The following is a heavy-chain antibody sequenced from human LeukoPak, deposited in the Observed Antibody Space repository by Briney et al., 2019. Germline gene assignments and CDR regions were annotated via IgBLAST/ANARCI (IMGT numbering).Heavy chain of an antibody. V-gene: IGHV4-39*07. D-gene: IGHD6-19*01. Sequence: PSETLSLTCTVSGGSISRSSYYWGWIRQPPGKGLEWIGSIYYSGSTYYNPSLKSRVTISVDTSKNQFSLKLSSVTAADTAVYYCAISIAVAGTDLYYWGQGTLVTVSS. CDR3: AISIAVAGTDLYY. CDR2: IYYSGST. J-gene: IGHJ4*02. CDR1: GGSISRSSYY.